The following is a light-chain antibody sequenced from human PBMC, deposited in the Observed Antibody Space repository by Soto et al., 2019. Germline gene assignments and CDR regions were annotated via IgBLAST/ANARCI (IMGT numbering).Light chain of an antibody. CDR2: AAS. J-gene: IGKJ1*01. CDR3: QQSCITPWT. V-gene: IGKV1-39*01. Sequence: DIQMTQSPSSLSASVGDRVTIACRSSQSMSDYLNWYQQKPGEAPRLLVYAASSLQSGVPSRFRGSGSGTDFTLTISSLQPEDSATYYCQQSCITPWTFGQGTKVEVK. CDR1: QSMSDY.